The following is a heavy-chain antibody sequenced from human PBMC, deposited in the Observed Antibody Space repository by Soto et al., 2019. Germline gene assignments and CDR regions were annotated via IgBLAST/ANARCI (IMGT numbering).Heavy chain of an antibody. CDR2: ISYDGSNK. D-gene: IGHD1-26*01. CDR1: GFTFSSYA. Sequence: GGSLRLSCAASGFTFSSYAMHWVRQAPGKGLEWVAVISYDGSNKYYADSVKGRFTISRDNSKNTLYLQMNSLRAEDTAVYYCAKDTVGAVAPWGQGTLVTVSS. CDR3: AKDTVGAVAP. J-gene: IGHJ5*02. V-gene: IGHV3-30-3*01.